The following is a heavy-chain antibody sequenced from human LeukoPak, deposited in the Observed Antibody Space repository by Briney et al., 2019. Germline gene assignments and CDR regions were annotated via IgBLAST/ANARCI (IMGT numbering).Heavy chain of an antibody. V-gene: IGHV4-39*07. Sequence: PSETLSLTCTVSGGSISSSSYYWGWIRQPPGKGLEWIGSIYYSGSTYYNPSLKSRVTISVDTSKNQFSLKLSSVTAADTAVYYCARDIAAALYNWFDPWGQGTLVTVSS. CDR3: ARDIAAALYNWFDP. D-gene: IGHD6-13*01. J-gene: IGHJ5*02. CDR2: IYYSGST. CDR1: GGSISSSSYY.